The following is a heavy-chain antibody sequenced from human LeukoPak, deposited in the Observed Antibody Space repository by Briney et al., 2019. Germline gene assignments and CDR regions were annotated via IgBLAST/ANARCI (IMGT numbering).Heavy chain of an antibody. J-gene: IGHJ4*02. Sequence: GGSLRLSCAASGFTFSSYWMHWVRQAPGKGLVWVSRINSDGSRTTYADSMKGRFTISRDNAKNTLHLQMNSLRAEDTAVYYCARDVQAGPGYWGQGTLVTVSS. CDR3: ARDVQAGPGY. CDR1: GFTFSSYW. CDR2: INSDGSRT. D-gene: IGHD6-19*01. V-gene: IGHV3-74*01.